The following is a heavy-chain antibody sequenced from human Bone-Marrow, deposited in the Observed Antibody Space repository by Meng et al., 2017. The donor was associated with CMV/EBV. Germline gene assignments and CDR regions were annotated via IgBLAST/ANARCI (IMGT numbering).Heavy chain of an antibody. Sequence: SISSSSYCWGWIRQHAGKGLEWIGTIYYSASTYYNPYLRSRITISVDTSKNQFSLKLSSVTAADTAVYYCARREDYGGNSRTYYFDYWGQGTLVTVSS. CDR2: IYYSAST. V-gene: IGHV4-39*01. CDR3: ARREDYGGNSRTYYFDY. CDR1: SISSSSYC. J-gene: IGHJ4*02. D-gene: IGHD4-23*01.